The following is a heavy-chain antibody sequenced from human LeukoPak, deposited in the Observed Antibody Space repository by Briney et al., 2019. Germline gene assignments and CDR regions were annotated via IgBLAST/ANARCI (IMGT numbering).Heavy chain of an antibody. CDR3: ARGYGDYESAWFDP. Sequence: PSQTLSLTCTVSGGSISSGDYYWSWIRQPPGKGLEWIGYIYYSGSTYYNPSLKSRVTISVDTSKNQFSLKLSSVTAADTAVYYCARGYGDYESAWFDPWGQGILVTVSS. J-gene: IGHJ5*02. V-gene: IGHV4-30-4*01. CDR1: GGSISSGDYY. CDR2: IYYSGST. D-gene: IGHD4-17*01.